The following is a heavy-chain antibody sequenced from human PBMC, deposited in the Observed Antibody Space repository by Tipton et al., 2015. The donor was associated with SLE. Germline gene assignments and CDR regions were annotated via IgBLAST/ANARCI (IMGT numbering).Heavy chain of an antibody. CDR3: ARAILGETSGTNWFDP. CDR2: INTNTGNP. Sequence: QSGAEVKKPGASVKVSCKASGYPFTTHAIDWVRQAPGQGLEWMGWINTNTGNPTYAQAFTGRFVFSLDTSVSTAYLQISSLKAEDTAIYYCARAILGETSGTNWFDPWGQGTLVTVSS. V-gene: IGHV7-4-1*02. D-gene: IGHD1-26*01. J-gene: IGHJ5*02. CDR1: GYPFTTHA.